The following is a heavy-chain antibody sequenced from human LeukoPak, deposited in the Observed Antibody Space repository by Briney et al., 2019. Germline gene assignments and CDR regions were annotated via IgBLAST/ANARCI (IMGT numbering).Heavy chain of an antibody. V-gene: IGHV3-21*04. CDR1: AFPFSTYT. CDR2: ISSSSTFK. D-gene: IGHD5-12*01. J-gene: IGHJ4*02. CDR3: AKDDDWLRFEH. Sequence: GGSLRLSCAASAFPFSTYTMHWVRQAPGKGLEWVSSISSSSTFKHYADSLKGLFTISRDNARNSLFLQMNSRRAEDTAIYYCAKDDDWLRFEHWGRGTPVSVSS.